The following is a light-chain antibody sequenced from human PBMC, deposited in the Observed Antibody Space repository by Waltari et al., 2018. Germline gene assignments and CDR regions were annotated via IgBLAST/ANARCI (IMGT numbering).Light chain of an antibody. CDR1: NSDVGAYYR. CDR2: EVS. J-gene: IGLJ2*01. V-gene: IGLV2-18*02. Sequence: QSALTQPPSVSGSPGQSVTIPCPGSNSDVGAYYRVSWYQQSPGTAPKVVIYEVSNRPSGVPDRFSGSKSGNTASLTISGLQAEDEADYYCASYTPSSALVFGGGTKVTVL. CDR3: ASYTPSSALV.